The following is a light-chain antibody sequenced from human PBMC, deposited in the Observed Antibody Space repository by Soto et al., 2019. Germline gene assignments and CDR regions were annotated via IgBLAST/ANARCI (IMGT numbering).Light chain of an antibody. CDR1: QSVSSS. CDR2: GAS. J-gene: IGKJ1*01. CDR3: QQYTNWPWT. V-gene: IGKV3-15*01. Sequence: EIGMTQSPSTLSVSPGERATLSCSASQSVSSSLALYQQKLGQAPRLLIYGASTRAAGIPARVSGSGSGTDFTLTISSLQSEDFALYYCQQYTNWPWTFGQGTTVDIK.